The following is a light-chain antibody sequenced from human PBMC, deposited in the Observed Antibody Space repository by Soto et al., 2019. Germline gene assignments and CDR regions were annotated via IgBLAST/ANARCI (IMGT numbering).Light chain of an antibody. J-gene: IGKJ2*01. CDR3: QHYNNWPPYT. CDR1: QSVSSN. CDR2: AAS. V-gene: IGKV3-15*01. Sequence: EIVMTQSPATLSVSPGERATLSCRASQSVSSNLAWYQQKPGQAPRLLIYAASTRATGIPARFSGSGSGTEFTLTISSLQSEDFAVYYCQHYNNWPPYTFGQGTKLEIK.